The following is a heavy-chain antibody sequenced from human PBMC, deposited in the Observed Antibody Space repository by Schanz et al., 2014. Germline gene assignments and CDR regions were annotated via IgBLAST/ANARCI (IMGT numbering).Heavy chain of an antibody. CDR1: GGSFSGYY. V-gene: IGHV4-34*01. D-gene: IGHD2-2*01. CDR3: ARAARRTRVVPLCFDY. J-gene: IGHJ4*02. Sequence: QVQLQQWGAGLLKPSETLSLTCAVYGGSFSGYYWSWIRQPPGKGLEWIAEINHGGSTNYNPSLKRRITIAVDTSKNHFSLKLRSVTAADTAVYYCARAARRTRVVPLCFDYWGQGTLVTVSS. CDR2: INHGGST.